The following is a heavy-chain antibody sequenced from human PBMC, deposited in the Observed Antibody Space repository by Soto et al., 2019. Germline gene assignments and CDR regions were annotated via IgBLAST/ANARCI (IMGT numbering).Heavy chain of an antibody. V-gene: IGHV3-15*07. CDR2: IKTNIDGGAT. J-gene: IGHJ4*02. CDR1: GFSFTSAG. CDR3: TTGRGGSAYVPGAY. D-gene: IGHD5-12*01. Sequence: EVQLVESGGGLVKPGGSLSLSCPASGFSFTSAGLNWVRQFPGKGREWVGRIKTNIDGGATDYSAPVKGRFTISRDDSKDTVYLQMNSLKTEDTAVYYCTTGRGGSAYVPGAYWGQGALVTVSS.